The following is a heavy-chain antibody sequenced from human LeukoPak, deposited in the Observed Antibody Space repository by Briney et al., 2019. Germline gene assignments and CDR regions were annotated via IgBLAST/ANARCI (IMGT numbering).Heavy chain of an antibody. CDR2: ISYDGSNK. D-gene: IGHD5-18*01. J-gene: IGHJ4*02. Sequence: GGSLRLSCAASGFTFSSYAMHWVRQAPGKGPEWVAVISYDGSNKYYADSVKGRFTISRDNSKNTLYLQMNSLRAEDTAVYYCARDPERYSYDFDYWGQGTLVTVSS. V-gene: IGHV3-30-3*01. CDR3: ARDPERYSYDFDY. CDR1: GFTFSSYA.